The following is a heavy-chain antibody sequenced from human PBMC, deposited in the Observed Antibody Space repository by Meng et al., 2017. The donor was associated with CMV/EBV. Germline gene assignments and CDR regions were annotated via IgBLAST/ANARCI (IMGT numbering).Heavy chain of an antibody. CDR3: ARGMGLDWNDAYFDY. CDR2: IIPIFGTA. J-gene: IGHJ4*02. CDR1: GGTFSSYA. Sequence: SVKVSCKASGGTFSSYAISWGRQAPGQELEWMGGIIPIFGTANYAQKFQGRVTITTDESTSTAYMELSSLRSEDTAVYYCARGMGLDWNDAYFDYWGQGTLVTVSS. V-gene: IGHV1-69*05. D-gene: IGHD1-1*01.